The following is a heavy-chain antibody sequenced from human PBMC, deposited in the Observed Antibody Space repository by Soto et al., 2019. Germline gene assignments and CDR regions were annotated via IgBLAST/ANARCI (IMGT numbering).Heavy chain of an antibody. V-gene: IGHV1-18*04. D-gene: IGHD3-22*01. Sequence: AAVKVSCKASVYTFINNAITWVRQAPGQGLEWMGWISTENGNTNYAQNLQGRVILTRDRSTNTAYMELRSLRPEDTATYYCARDSSSGTFDNWGQGALVTVSS. CDR2: ISTENGNT. J-gene: IGHJ4*02. CDR1: VYTFINNA. CDR3: ARDSSSGTFDN.